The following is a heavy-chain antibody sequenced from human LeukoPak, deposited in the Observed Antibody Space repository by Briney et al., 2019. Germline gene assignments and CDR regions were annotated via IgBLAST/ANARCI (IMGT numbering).Heavy chain of an antibody. CDR2: INHSGST. J-gene: IGHJ4*02. D-gene: IGHD6-13*01. CDR3: ARDEAGGRDFDY. CDR1: GGSFSGYY. V-gene: IGHV4-34*01. Sequence: PSETLSLTCAVYGGSFSGYYWSWIRQPPGKGLEWIGEINHSGSTNYNPSLKSRVTISVDTSKNQFSLKLSSVTAADTAVYYCARDEAGGRDFDYWGQGTLVTVSS.